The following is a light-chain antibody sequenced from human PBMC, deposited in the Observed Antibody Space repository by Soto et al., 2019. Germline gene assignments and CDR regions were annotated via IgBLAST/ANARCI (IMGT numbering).Light chain of an antibody. V-gene: IGKV3-15*01. CDR3: QHFNSWPLL. CDR2: GAS. CDR1: QNVNNR. Sequence: EIVMTQSPAMLSVSPGERATISCRASQNVNNRLAWYQQKAGQPPRLLIYGASTRATGIPARFSGSGSGTEFTLTISILQSEDFAVYYCQHFNSWPLLFGQGTKVDIK. J-gene: IGKJ1*01.